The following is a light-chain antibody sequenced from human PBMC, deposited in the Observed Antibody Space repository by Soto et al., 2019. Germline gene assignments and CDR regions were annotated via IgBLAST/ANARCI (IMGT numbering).Light chain of an antibody. V-gene: IGLV2-14*01. J-gene: IGLJ3*02. Sequence: QSALTQPASVSGSPGQSITISCTGTSSDVGGYNYVSWYQQHPGKAPKLMIYEVSNRPSEVSNRFSGSKSGNTASLTISGLQADDEADYYCSSYTSSSTLGVFGGGTKLTVL. CDR3: SSYTSSSTLGV. CDR1: SSDVGGYNY. CDR2: EVS.